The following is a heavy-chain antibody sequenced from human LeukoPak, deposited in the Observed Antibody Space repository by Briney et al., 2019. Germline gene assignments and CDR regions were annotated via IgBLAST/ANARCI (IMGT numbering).Heavy chain of an antibody. CDR3: ARGIVGAGEGGFDI. D-gene: IGHD1-26*01. Sequence: GGSLRLSCAASGFTLSSYSMNWVRQAPGKGLEWVSSISSSSSYIYYADSVKGRFTISRDNAKKSLYLQMNSLRVEDTAVYYCARGIVGAGEGGFDIWGQGTMVTVSS. J-gene: IGHJ3*02. CDR1: GFTLSSYS. V-gene: IGHV3-21*01. CDR2: ISSSSSYI.